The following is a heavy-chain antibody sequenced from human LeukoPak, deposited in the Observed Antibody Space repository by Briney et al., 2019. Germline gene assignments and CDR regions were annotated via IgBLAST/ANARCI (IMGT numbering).Heavy chain of an antibody. V-gene: IGHV3-7*03. J-gene: IGHJ4*02. CDR3: ASVVAATRGIDY. D-gene: IGHD2-15*01. Sequence: GGSLRLSCAASGFSFRDYWMSWVRQAPGKGLEWVADMSPDGSDKTYVDSVKGRLTISRDNAKNSLYLQMNSLRAEDTAVYYCASVVAATRGIDYWGQGTLVTVSS. CDR1: GFSFRDYW. CDR2: MSPDGSDK.